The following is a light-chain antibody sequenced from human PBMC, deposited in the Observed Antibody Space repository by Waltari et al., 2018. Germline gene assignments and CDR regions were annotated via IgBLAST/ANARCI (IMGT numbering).Light chain of an antibody. V-gene: IGLV1-51*02. Sequence: QSVLTQPPSVSAAPGQKVTISCSGSSPDLGNNFVSWYHQFPGAAPKLLIYENNKRPSGIPDRFSGSKSGTSATLGITGLQTGDEADYYCGTWDNSMRRVFGGGAKLTVL. CDR1: SPDLGNNF. CDR3: GTWDNSMRRV. CDR2: ENN. J-gene: IGLJ3*02.